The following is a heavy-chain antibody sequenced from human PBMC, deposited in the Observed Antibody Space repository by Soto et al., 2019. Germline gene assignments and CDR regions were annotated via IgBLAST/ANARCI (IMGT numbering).Heavy chain of an antibody. CDR3: ASRSHPITMVRGVISSGMDV. D-gene: IGHD3-10*01. V-gene: IGHV1-46*01. CDR2: INPSGGST. Sequence: ASVKVSCKASGYTFTSYYMHWVRQAPGQGLEWMGIINPSGGSTSYAQKFQGRVTMTRDTSTSTVYMELSSLRSEDTAVYYCASRSHPITMVRGVISSGMDVWGQGTTVTVSS. J-gene: IGHJ6*02. CDR1: GYTFTSYY.